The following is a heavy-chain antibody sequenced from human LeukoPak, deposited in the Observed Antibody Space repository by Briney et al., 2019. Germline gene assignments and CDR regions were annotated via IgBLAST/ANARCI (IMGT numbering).Heavy chain of an antibody. Sequence: GGSLRLSCAAYGFTFSDYYMSWIRQAPGKGLGWVSYISSSGSTIYYADSVKGRFTISRDNAKNSLYLQMNSLRAEDTAVYYCARSYRPPPYYYYYMDVWGKGTTVTVSS. V-gene: IGHV3-11*04. CDR3: ARSYRPPPYYYYYMDV. CDR2: ISSSGSTI. D-gene: IGHD3-16*02. J-gene: IGHJ6*03. CDR1: GFTFSDYY.